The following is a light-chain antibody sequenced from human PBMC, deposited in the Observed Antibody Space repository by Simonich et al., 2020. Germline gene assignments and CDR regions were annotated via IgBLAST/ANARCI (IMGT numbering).Light chain of an antibody. CDR2: RNN. J-gene: IGLJ2*01. Sequence: QSVLTQPPSASGTPGQRVTISCSGSSSNIGSNTVNWYQQLPGTAPKLLIYRNNQRPSGVPDRFSGSKSGNTASLTISGLQAEDEADYYCCSYAGSSTVFGGGTKLTVL. V-gene: IGLV1-44*01. CDR3: CSYAGSSTV. CDR1: SSNIGSNT.